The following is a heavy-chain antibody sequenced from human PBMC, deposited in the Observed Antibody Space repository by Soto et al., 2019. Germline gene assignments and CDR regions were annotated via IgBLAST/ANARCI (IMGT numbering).Heavy chain of an antibody. CDR3: ARAVDYDILTGQSWENWFDP. CDR2: INHSGST. V-gene: IGHV4-34*01. J-gene: IGHJ5*02. Sequence: SETLSLTCAVYGGSFSGYYWTWIRQPPGTGLEWIGEINHSGSTNYNPSPKSRVTISVDTSKNQFSLKLSSVTAADTAVYYCARAVDYDILTGQSWENWFDPWGQGTLVTVSS. CDR1: GGSFSGYY. D-gene: IGHD3-9*01.